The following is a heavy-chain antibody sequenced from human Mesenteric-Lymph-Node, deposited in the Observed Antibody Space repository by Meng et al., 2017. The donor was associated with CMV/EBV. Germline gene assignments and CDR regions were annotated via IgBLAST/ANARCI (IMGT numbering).Heavy chain of an antibody. CDR1: GFTFSDHY. CDR2: VRDKAHSYTT. Sequence: GGSLRLSCAASGFTFSDHYMDWVRQAPGKGLEWVGRVRDKAHSYTTEYAASVKGRFTISRDESENSLYLQMSGLKTEDTAVYYCTRKVAIRGGGFAYWGQGALVTVSS. J-gene: IGHJ4*02. CDR3: TRKVAIRGGGFAY. V-gene: IGHV3-72*01. D-gene: IGHD5-12*01.